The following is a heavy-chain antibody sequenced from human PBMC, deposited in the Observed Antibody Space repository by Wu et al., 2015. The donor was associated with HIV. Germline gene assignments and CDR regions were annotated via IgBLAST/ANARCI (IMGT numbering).Heavy chain of an antibody. V-gene: IGHV1-18*01. J-gene: IGHJ6*04. CDR3: ARDTRLSGTKSTYSPLDV. Sequence: QVHLLQSGPAVKKPGTSVKVSCKAPGYTFTNFGISWVRQAPGQGLEWLGWINTYKDNTNYAEKFKGRVTMTVDRTTNTAYMELRSLRSDDTALFYCARDTRLSGTKSTYSPLDVWGKGTTIIVSS. D-gene: IGHD3-10*01. CDR2: INTYKDNT. CDR1: GYTFTNFG.